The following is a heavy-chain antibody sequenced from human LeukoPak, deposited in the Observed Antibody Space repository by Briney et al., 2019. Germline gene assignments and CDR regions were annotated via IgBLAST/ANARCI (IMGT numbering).Heavy chain of an antibody. CDR2: ISHDGSNK. CDR1: GFTFSSYA. CDR3: ARGSGPYELYYFDY. Sequence: GRSLRLSCAASGFTFSSYAMHWVRQAPGKGLEWVAVISHDGSNKYYADSVKGRFTISRDNSKNTLYLQMNSLRAEDTAVYYCARGSGPYELYYFDYWGQGTLVTVSS. J-gene: IGHJ4*02. D-gene: IGHD3-3*01. V-gene: IGHV3-30*04.